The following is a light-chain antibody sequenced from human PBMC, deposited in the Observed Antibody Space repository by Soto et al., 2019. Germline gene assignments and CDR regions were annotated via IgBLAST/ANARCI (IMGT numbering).Light chain of an antibody. Sequence: DIHVTQSPPPLSSSIVYVVPITFLASESISSWLAWYQQKPGKAPKLLIYAASTLQSGVPSRFSGSGSGTEFTLTISSLQPEDFATYYCQQLNSYPITFGQGTRLEI. J-gene: IGKJ5*01. V-gene: IGKV1-9*01. CDR3: QQLNSYPIT. CDR1: ESISSW. CDR2: AAS.